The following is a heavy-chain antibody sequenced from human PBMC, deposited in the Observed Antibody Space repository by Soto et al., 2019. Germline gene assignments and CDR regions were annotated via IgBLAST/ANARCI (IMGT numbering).Heavy chain of an antibody. CDR1: GFAFSTYA. Sequence: EVQLLESGGGLVQPGGYLRLSCAASGFAFSTYAMGWVRQASWQGLEWVSSIHNSGVTTYYADSVKGRFTISRDNSKNTLYLQMNSLRAEDTAVYYWAKGYRFVYDFLFPDYWGQGTLVTVSS. CDR2: IHNSGVTT. J-gene: IGHJ4*02. V-gene: IGHV3-23*01. D-gene: IGHD3-3*01. CDR3: AKGYRFVYDFLFPDY.